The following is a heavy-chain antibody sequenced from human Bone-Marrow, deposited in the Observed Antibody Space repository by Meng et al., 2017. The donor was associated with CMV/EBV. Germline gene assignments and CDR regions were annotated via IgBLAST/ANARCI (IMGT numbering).Heavy chain of an antibody. V-gene: IGHV3-48*04. Sequence: GESLKISCAASGFTFSSYSMNWVRQAPGKGLEWVSYISSSSSTIYYADSVKGRFTISRDNAKNSLYLQMNSLRAEDTAVYYCRVPGALDYWGQGTLVTVSS. J-gene: IGHJ4*02. CDR3: RVPGALDY. CDR1: GFTFSSYS. D-gene: IGHD2-2*01. CDR2: ISSSSSTI.